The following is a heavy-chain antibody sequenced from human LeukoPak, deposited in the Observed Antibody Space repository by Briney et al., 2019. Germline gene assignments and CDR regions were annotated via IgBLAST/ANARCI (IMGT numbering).Heavy chain of an antibody. V-gene: IGHV3-74*01. D-gene: IGHD3-10*01. CDR1: GFTFSSYW. Sequence: GGSLRLSCAASGFTFSSYWMHWVRQAPGKGLVWVSRINSDGSSTSYADSVKGRFTISRDNAKNTLYLQMNSLRAEGTAVYYCARSSGLLWFGELSPDYYGMDVWGKGTTVTVSS. CDR2: INSDGSST. J-gene: IGHJ6*04. CDR3: ARSSGLLWFGELSPDYYGMDV.